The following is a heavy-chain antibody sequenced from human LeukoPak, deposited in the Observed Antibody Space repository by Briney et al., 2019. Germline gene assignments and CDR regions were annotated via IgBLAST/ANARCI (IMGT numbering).Heavy chain of an antibody. V-gene: IGHV3-11*03. J-gene: IGHJ4*02. D-gene: IGHD6-19*01. CDR3: ARSRGAGPGAYFDS. CDR1: GFTFSDYY. CDR2: ISSGGSNT. Sequence: GGSLRLSGAAPGFTFSDYYRSWIRQAQGKGREWVSYISSGGSNTNHADSVKDRFTISRDNAKNSLYLQMNSLRADDTAVYFCARSRGAGPGAYFDSWGQGTLVIVSS.